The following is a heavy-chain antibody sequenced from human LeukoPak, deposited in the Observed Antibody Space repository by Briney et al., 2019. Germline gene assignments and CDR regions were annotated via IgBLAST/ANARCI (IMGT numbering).Heavy chain of an antibody. V-gene: IGHV4-38-2*02. CDR3: ARADTSGYQASDY. Sequence: SETLSLTCTVSGYSISSGYYWGWIRQPPGKGLEWIGSIYHSGSTYYRPPLGSRVTISADTSKNQFSLKVTSMTAADTAVYYCARADTSGYQASDYWGQGTLVTVSS. J-gene: IGHJ4*02. D-gene: IGHD3-22*01. CDR2: IYHSGST. CDR1: GYSISSGYY.